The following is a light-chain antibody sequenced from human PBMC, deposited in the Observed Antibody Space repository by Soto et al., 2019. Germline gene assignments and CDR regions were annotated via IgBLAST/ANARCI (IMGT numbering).Light chain of an antibody. CDR2: EVT. CDR1: SSDVGHYNY. J-gene: IGLJ3*02. V-gene: IGLV2-14*01. Sequence: QSALTQPASVSGSPGQSITISCTGTSSDVGHYNYVSWYQQHPGKAPKLMIYEVTNRPSGVSRRFSGSKSGNTASLTISGLQAEDEADYFCSSYTTSNTLVFGGGTKVTVL. CDR3: SSYTTSNTLV.